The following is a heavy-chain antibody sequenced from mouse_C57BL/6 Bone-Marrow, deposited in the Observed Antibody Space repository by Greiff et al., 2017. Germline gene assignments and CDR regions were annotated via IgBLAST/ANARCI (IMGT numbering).Heavy chain of an antibody. Sequence: VQLQQSGTVLARPGASVKMSCKTSGYTFTSYWMHWVKQRPGQGLEWIGAIYPGNSDTSYNQKFKGKAKLTAVTSASTAYMELSSLTKEDSAVYYCTRPYYYGSSYPFAYWGQGTLVTVSA. CDR1: GYTFTSYW. CDR2: IYPGNSDT. CDR3: TRPYYYGSSYPFAY. D-gene: IGHD1-1*01. J-gene: IGHJ3*01. V-gene: IGHV1-5*01.